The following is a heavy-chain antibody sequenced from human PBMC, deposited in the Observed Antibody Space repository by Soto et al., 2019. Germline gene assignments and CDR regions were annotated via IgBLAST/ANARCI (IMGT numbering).Heavy chain of an antibody. V-gene: IGHV4-31*03. CDR3: AKECGGGCYGQYALDV. Sequence: SETLSLTCTVSGAAISTGSYYWSWVRQRPGKGLEYIGHIFYSGSTYYNPSLKSRVTISLDTSETQFSLQLSSVTAADTAIYFCAKECGGGCYGQYALDVWGQGTTVTVSS. CDR2: IFYSGST. J-gene: IGHJ6*02. CDR1: GAAISTGSYY. D-gene: IGHD2-21*02.